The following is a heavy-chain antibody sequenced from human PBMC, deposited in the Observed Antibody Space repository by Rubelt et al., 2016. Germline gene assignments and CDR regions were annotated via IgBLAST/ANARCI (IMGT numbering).Heavy chain of an antibody. Sequence: QVQLVQSGAEVKKPGASVKVSCKASGYTFTSYGVSWVRQAPGQGFEWMGWVNTNTGNPTYAQGFAGRFVFSLDTSVRSASLQINSLKADDTAVYNCVGTRGYTYGHSAYWGQGTLVTVFS. J-gene: IGHJ4*02. V-gene: IGHV7-4-1*02. CDR3: VGTRGYTYGHSAY. CDR2: VNTNTGNP. CDR1: GYTFTSYG. D-gene: IGHD5-18*01.